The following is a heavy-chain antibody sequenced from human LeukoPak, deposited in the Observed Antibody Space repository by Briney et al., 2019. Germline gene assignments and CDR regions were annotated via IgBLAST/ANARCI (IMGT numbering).Heavy chain of an antibody. J-gene: IGHJ4*02. CDR3: VKDHGYSSGWYVRGFDY. CDR2: ISSGGGNT. CDR1: GLTFSTYA. V-gene: IGHV3-64D*08. Sequence: GGSLRLSCSGSGLTFSTYAMHWVRHAPGKGLEYVSAISSGGGNTDYAESVKGRFTISRDNSKNTLYLQMSSLRAEDTAVYYCVKDHGYSSGWYVRGFDYWGQGTLVTVSS. D-gene: IGHD6-19*01.